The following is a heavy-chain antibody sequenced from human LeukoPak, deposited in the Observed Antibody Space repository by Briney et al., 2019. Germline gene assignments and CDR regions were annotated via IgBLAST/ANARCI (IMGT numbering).Heavy chain of an antibody. CDR3: ARDRGSGYLDY. D-gene: IGHD3-16*01. J-gene: IGHJ4*02. CDR1: GFTFDDYG. CDR2: INWNGGST. Sequence: SGGSLRLSCAASGFTFDDYGLAWVRHGPGKGLEGVSGINWNGGSTGYADSVKGRFTISRDNAKNSLDLQMNSLRAEDTAVYYCARDRGSGYLDYWGQGTLVTVSS. V-gene: IGHV3-20*04.